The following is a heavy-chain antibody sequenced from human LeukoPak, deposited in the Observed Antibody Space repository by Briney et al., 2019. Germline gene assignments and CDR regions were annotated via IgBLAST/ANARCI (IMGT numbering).Heavy chain of an antibody. CDR1: GYAFTGYY. J-gene: IGHJ4*02. CDR3: ARDSGEYGSGSYSDY. CDR2: INPNSGGT. Sequence: GASVKVSCKASGYAFTGYYMHWVRQAPGQGLEWMGWINPNSGGTNYAQKFQGWVTMTRDTSISTAYMELSRLRSDDTAVYYCARDSGEYGSGSYSDYWGQGTLVTVSS. D-gene: IGHD3-10*01. V-gene: IGHV1-2*04.